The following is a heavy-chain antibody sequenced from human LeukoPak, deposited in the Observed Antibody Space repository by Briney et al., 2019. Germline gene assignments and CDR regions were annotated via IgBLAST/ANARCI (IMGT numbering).Heavy chain of an antibody. V-gene: IGHV3-7*02. D-gene: IGHD2-2*01. CDR3: ARPSRYYCSSTSCLWVY. CDR1: GFTFSSYW. CDR2: IKQDGSEK. J-gene: IGHJ4*02. Sequence: GGSLRLSCAASGFTFSSYWMSWVRQAPGKGLEWVANIKQDGSEKYYVDSGKGRFTISRDNAKNSLYLQMNSLRAEDTAVYYCARPSRYYCSSTSCLWVYWGQGTLVTVSS.